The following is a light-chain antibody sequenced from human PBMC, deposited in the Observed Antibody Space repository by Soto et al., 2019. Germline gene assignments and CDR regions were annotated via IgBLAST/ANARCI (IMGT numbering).Light chain of an antibody. Sequence: DIQMAQSPSTLSASVGDRVTITCRASQSISSWLAWYRQKPGKAPKLLIYDASSLESGVPSRFSGSGSGTEFTLTSSSLQPDDFATYYCQHYDSYPWTFGQGTKVEIK. V-gene: IGKV1-5*01. J-gene: IGKJ1*01. CDR3: QHYDSYPWT. CDR2: DAS. CDR1: QSISSW.